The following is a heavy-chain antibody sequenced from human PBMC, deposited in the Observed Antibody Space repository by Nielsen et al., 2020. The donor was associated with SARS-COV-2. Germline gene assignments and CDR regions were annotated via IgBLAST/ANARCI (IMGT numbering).Heavy chain of an antibody. V-gene: IGHV4-59*12. CDR3: ARGVVVPAASMDV. CDR2: IYYSGST. D-gene: IGHD2-2*01. J-gene: IGHJ6*03. Sequence: SETLSLTCTVSGGSISSYYWSWIRQPPGEGLEWIGYIYYSGSTNYNPSLKSRVTISVDTSKNQFSLKLSSVTAADTAVYYCARGVVVPAASMDVWGKGTTVTVSS. CDR1: GGSISSYY.